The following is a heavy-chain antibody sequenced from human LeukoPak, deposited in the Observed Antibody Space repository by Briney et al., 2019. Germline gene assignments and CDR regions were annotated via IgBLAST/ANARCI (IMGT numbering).Heavy chain of an antibody. CDR1: GFTFSSYS. D-gene: IGHD6-13*01. V-gene: IGHV3-48*01. J-gene: IGHJ5*01. Sequence: PGGSLRLSCAASGFTFSSYSMNWVRQAPGKGLEWVSYISSSSSTIYYADSVKGRFTISRDNSKNTMYLDMNSLRAEDTALYYCAKGYSSGWYAFDSWGQGTLVTVSS. CDR3: AKGYSSGWYAFDS. CDR2: ISSSSSTI.